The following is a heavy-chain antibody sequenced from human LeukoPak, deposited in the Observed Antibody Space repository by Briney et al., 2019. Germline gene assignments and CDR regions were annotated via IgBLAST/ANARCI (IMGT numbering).Heavy chain of an antibody. CDR1: GFTFTNYA. CDR3: AKDRSIGTYYTFDH. V-gene: IGHV3-23*01. D-gene: IGHD1-26*01. J-gene: IGHJ4*02. CDR2: ISASGVMT. Sequence: GGSLRLSRAASGFTFTNYAMTWVRQAPGEGLEWVSSISASGVMTYYADSVKGRFTVSRDNSKNSLYLQMSSLTAADTAVYYCAKDRSIGTYYTFDHWGQGTLVTVSS.